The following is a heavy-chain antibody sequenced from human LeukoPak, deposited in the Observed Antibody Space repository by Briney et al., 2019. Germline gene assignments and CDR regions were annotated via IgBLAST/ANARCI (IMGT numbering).Heavy chain of an antibody. J-gene: IGHJ4*02. CDR3: ARASGYSAE. Sequence: SETLYLTCTVSGGSISSGDYYWSWLRRPPGKGLEWIGYIYYSGSTYYNPSLKSRVTISVDTSKNQFSLKLSSVTAAETAVYYCARASGYSAEWGQGTLVTVSS. CDR2: IYYSGST. CDR1: GGSISSGDYY. D-gene: IGHD5-18*01. V-gene: IGHV4-30-4*08.